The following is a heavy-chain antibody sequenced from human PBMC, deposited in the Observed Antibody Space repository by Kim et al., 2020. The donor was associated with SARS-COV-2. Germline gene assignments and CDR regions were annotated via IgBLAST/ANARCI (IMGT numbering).Heavy chain of an antibody. CDR3: ARLWVSSFTFDY. CDR2: FYPGDSDT. CDR1: GYSFTSYW. Sequence: GESLKISCKGSGYSFTSYWICWVRQMPGKGLEWMGIFYPGDSDTRYSPSFQGQVTISAAKSISTAYLQWSSLKASDTAMYYCARLWVSSFTFDYWGQGTLVTVSS. V-gene: IGHV5-51*01. J-gene: IGHJ4*02. D-gene: IGHD6-6*01.